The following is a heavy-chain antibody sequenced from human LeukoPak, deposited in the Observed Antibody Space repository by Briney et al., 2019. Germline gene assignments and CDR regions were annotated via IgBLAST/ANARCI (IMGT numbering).Heavy chain of an antibody. V-gene: IGHV3-23*01. J-gene: IGHJ4*02. Sequence: TGGSLRLSCAASGFTFSSYAMSWVRQAPGKGLEWVSAISGSGGSTYYADSVKGRFTISRDNSKNTLYLQMNSLRAEDTAVYYCAKVVYGGNHPFDYWGQGTLVTVSS. CDR3: AKVVYGGNHPFDY. D-gene: IGHD4-17*01. CDR2: ISGSGGST. CDR1: GFTFSSYA.